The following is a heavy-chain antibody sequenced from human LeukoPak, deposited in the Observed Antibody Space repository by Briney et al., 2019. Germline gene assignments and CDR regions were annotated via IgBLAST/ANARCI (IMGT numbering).Heavy chain of an antibody. D-gene: IGHD4-17*01. CDR2: INTYGTSI. V-gene: IGHV3-74*03. CDR1: GFTFSSYW. CDR3: ARGSTTVTTKDWFDP. Sequence: GGSLRLSCAASGFTFSSYWMHCVRQVPGKGLVWVGRINTYGTSITYGDSVEGRFTISRDNAKNSLYLEMNSLRNDDTAVYYCARGSTTVTTKDWFDPWGQGTQVTVSS. J-gene: IGHJ5*02.